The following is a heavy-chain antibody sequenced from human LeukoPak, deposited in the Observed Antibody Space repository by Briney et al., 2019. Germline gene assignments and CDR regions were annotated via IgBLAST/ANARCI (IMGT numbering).Heavy chain of an antibody. Sequence: GGSLRLSCAASGFTFSSYAMSWVRQAPGKGLEWVSAISGSGGSTYYADSVKGRFTISRDNSKNTLYLQMNSLRAEDTAVYYCARRWLGDPYGMDVWGQGTTVTVSS. CDR2: ISGSGGST. V-gene: IGHV3-23*01. CDR1: GFTFSSYA. J-gene: IGHJ6*02. D-gene: IGHD3-10*01. CDR3: ARRWLGDPYGMDV.